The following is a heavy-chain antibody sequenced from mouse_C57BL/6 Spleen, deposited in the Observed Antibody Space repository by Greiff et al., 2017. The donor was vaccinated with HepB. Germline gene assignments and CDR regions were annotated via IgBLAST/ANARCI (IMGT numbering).Heavy chain of an antibody. J-gene: IGHJ3*01. CDR2: IHPNSGST. CDR1: GYTFTSYW. CDR3: ARSSQTAQATGFAY. Sequence: QVQLQQPGAELVKPGASVKLSCKASGYTFTSYWMHWVKQRPGQGLEWIGMIHPNSGSTNYNEKFKSKATLTVDKSSSTAYMQLSSLPSEDSAVDYCARSSQTAQATGFAYWGQGTLVTVSA. D-gene: IGHD3-2*02. V-gene: IGHV1-64*01.